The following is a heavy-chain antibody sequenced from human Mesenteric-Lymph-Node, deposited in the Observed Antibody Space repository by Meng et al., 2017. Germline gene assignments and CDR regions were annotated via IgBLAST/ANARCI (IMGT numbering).Heavy chain of an antibody. J-gene: IGHJ4*02. CDR2: INSDGTIT. Sequence: EVPLVGRGEGLVQPGGSLRLSCAASGFTFSTYWMHWVRQAPGKGLVWVSRINSDGTITTYADSVKGRFVISRDNAKNTLYLQMNTLRAEDTAVYYCAAAMGSFWGQGALVTVSS. V-gene: IGHV3-74*01. CDR1: GFTFSTYW. CDR3: AAAMGSF. D-gene: IGHD5-18*01.